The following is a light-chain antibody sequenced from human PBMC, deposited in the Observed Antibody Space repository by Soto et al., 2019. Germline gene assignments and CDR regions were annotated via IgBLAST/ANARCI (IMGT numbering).Light chain of an antibody. V-gene: IGKV1-12*01. CDR3: QQANSYPWT. J-gene: IGKJ1*01. CDR2: EAS. CDR1: QDVGRY. Sequence: DIQMTQSPSSVSASVGDTVTITCRTSQDVGRYLVWYQHKPGKAPRLLIYEASSLQSGAPSRFSGSGSGTDFSLTISSLQPDDFASYYYQQANSYPWTFGQGTKVDIK.